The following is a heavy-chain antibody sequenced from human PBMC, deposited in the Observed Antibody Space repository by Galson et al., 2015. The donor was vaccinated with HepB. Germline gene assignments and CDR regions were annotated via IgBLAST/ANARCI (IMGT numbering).Heavy chain of an antibody. D-gene: IGHD2-2*01. J-gene: IGHJ2*01. Sequence: SLRLSCAASGFTFSSYGMHWVRQAPGKGLEWVAVIWYDGSNKYYADSVKGRFTISRDNSKNTLYLQMNSLRAEDTAVYYCAKDAALGIVVVPAANYWYFDLWGRGTLVTVSS. CDR3: AKDAALGIVVVPAANYWYFDL. CDR1: GFTFSSYG. V-gene: IGHV3-33*06. CDR2: IWYDGSNK.